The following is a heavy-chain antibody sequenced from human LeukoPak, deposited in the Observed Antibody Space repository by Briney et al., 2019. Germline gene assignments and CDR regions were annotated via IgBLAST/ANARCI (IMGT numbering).Heavy chain of an antibody. V-gene: IGHV4-59*01. CDR1: GGSISSYY. Sequence: SETLSLTCTVSGGSISSYYWNWIRQPPGKGLEWIGYIYYSGSTNYNPSLKSRVTISVDTSKNQFSMKLSSVTAADTAVYYCARGADSSGYYSSFYFGYWGQGTLVTVSS. CDR3: ARGADSSGYYSSFYFGY. CDR2: IYYSGST. D-gene: IGHD3-22*01. J-gene: IGHJ4*02.